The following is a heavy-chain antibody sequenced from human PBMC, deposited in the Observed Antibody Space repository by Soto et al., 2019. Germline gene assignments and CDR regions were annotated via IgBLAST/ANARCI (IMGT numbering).Heavy chain of an antibody. Sequence: EVQLVESGGGLVKPGGSLRLSCAASKFSFSTYSMNWVRQAPGKGLEWVSSISSSSSYIYYADSVKGRFTISRDNAKNSLYLQVNSLRAEDTAVYFCARDSGTATPGYFDYWGQGTLVTVSS. J-gene: IGHJ4*02. V-gene: IGHV3-21*01. CDR1: KFSFSTYS. CDR3: ARDSGTATPGYFDY. CDR2: ISSSSSYI. D-gene: IGHD4-17*01.